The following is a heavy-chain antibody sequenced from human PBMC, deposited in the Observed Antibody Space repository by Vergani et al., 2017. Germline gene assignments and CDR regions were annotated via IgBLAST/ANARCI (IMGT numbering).Heavy chain of an antibody. Sequence: EVQLVESGGGIVKPGGSLRLSCVASGFSFRNAWMNWVRRTPGKGLEWVGRIKSTFDRGTTAYAAAVKGRFTISRDDSKNTQFLQMNGVKTEDIGVYYCTTDPRYWGDGSCDGLRDHHYYGMDVWGQGTTVTVSS. CDR2: IKSTFDRGTT. CDR3: TTDPRYWGDGSCDGLRDHHYYGMDV. J-gene: IGHJ6*02. CDR1: GFSFRNAW. D-gene: IGHD3-10*01. V-gene: IGHV3-15*07.